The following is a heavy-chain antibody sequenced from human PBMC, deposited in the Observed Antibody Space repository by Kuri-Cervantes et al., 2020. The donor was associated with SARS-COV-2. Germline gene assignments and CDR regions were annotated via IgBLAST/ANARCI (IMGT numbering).Heavy chain of an antibody. CDR1: GGSFSGYY. CDR2: IYPSGTT. CDR3: VRNVAAVGSFYFDH. D-gene: IGHD6-13*01. V-gene: IGHV4-59*10. J-gene: IGHJ4*02. Sequence: GSLRLSCAVFGGSFSGYYWSWIRQPAGRGLEWIGRIYPSGTTNYNPSLKSRVTMSVDTSKNQFSLKMSSVTAADTAVYYCVRNVAAVGSFYFDHWGQGTLVTVSS.